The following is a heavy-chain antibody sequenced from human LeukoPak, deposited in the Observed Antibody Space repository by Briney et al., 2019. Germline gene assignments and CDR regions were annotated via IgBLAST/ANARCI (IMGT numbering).Heavy chain of an antibody. J-gene: IGHJ4*02. CDR3: ARGPPLRYFDWSYYFDY. CDR1: GGSFSGYY. CDR2: INHSGST. Sequence: SETLSLTCAVYGGSFSGYYWSWIRQPPGKGLEWIGEINHSGSTNYNPSLKSRVTISVDTSKNQFSLKLSSVTAADTAVYYCARGPPLRYFDWSYYFDYWGQGTLATVSS. V-gene: IGHV4-34*01. D-gene: IGHD3-9*01.